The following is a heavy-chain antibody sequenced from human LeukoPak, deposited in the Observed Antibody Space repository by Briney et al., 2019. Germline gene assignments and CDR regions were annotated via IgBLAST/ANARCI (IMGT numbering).Heavy chain of an antibody. CDR3: AKDMGGYYDSFDY. CDR1: GFTFDDYA. V-gene: IGHV3-9*01. J-gene: IGHJ4*02. CDR2: ISWNSGSI. Sequence: GRSLRLSCAASGFTFDDYAMHWVRQAPGKGLEWVSGISWNSGSIGYADSVKGRFTISRDNAKNSLYLQVNSLRAEDTALYYCAKDMGGYYDSFDYWGQGTLVTVSS. D-gene: IGHD3-22*01.